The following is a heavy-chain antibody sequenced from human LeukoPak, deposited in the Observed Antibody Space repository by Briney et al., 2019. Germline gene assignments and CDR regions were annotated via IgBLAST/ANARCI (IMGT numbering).Heavy chain of an antibody. Sequence: GGSLRLSCVASGFTFSNYGMHWVRQAPGKGLEWVSVISDDGSNKYYPDSAKGRFTISRDNSKSTLNLQMDSLRIEDTAVYYCAKVGFTGSYMYAFDMWGQGTMVTVSS. J-gene: IGHJ3*02. CDR1: GFTFSNYG. V-gene: IGHV3-30*18. CDR3: AKVGFTGSYMYAFDM. CDR2: ISDDGSNK. D-gene: IGHD1-26*01.